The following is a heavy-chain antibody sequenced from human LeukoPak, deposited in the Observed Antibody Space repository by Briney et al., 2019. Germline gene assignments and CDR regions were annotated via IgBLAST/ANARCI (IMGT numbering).Heavy chain of an antibody. J-gene: IGHJ6*02. V-gene: IGHV1-18*01. Sequence: ASVKVSCTASGYTFTSYGISWVRQAPGQGLEWMGWISAYNGNTNYAQTLQGRVTITTDTSTGTDYMELRRLRSDDKAVDYCERASPVWPNYYGMDVCLQGSTVSVPS. D-gene: IGHD2-2*01. CDR1: GYTFTSYG. CDR2: ISAYNGNT. CDR3: ERASPVWPNYYGMDV.